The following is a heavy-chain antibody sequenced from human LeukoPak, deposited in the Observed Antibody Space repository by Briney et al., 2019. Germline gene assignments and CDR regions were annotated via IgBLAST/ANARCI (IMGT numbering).Heavy chain of an antibody. V-gene: IGHV1-2*02. J-gene: IGHJ4*02. CDR3: ARGEAVPSAPSDY. CDR2: INPNSGGT. D-gene: IGHD2-2*01. Sequence: ASVKVSCKASGYTFTGYYMHWVRQAPGQWLEWMGWINPNSGGTNYAQKFQGRVTMTRDTSISTAYMELSRLRSDDTAVYYCARGEAVPSAPSDYWGQGTLVTVSS. CDR1: GYTFTGYY.